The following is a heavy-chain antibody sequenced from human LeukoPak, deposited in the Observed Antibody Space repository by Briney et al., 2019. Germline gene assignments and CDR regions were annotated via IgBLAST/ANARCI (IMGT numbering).Heavy chain of an antibody. J-gene: IGHJ5*02. CDR3: ARGYGSGSYLA. D-gene: IGHD3-10*01. Sequence: SETLSLTCTVSGVSTSSGYWSWIRQPAGKGLEWLGRVSTSLTTYYNPSLKSRVTMSLDTSENQFFLKLTSVTAADTAVYYCARGYGSGSYLAWGQGTLVTVSS. CDR1: GVSTSSGY. V-gene: IGHV4-4*07. CDR2: VSTSLTT.